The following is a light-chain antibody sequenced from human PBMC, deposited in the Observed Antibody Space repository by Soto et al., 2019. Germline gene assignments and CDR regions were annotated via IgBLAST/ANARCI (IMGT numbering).Light chain of an antibody. J-gene: IGKJ4*01. V-gene: IGKV3-15*01. CDR1: QSVNNN. Sequence: ETLMTQSPATLSVSPGERATLSCRASQSVNNNLAWYQQKLGQAPRVLIYGASTRATGIPARFSGSGSGTEFTLTINSLQSEDFAVYYCQQYNYWPPLTFGGGTKVDI. CDR3: QQYNYWPPLT. CDR2: GAS.